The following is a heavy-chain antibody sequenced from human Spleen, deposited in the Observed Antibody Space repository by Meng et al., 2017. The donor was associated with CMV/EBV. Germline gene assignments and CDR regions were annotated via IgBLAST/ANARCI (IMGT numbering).Heavy chain of an antibody. CDR3: ARAGYCSSTSCYTGDYYYYGMDV. CDR1: GFTFSSYW. CDR2: INSDGSST. J-gene: IGHJ6*02. V-gene: IGHV3-74*01. Sequence: GGSLRLSCAASGFTFSSYWMHWVRQAPGKGLVWVSRINSDGSSTSYADSVKGRFTISRDNAKNTLYLQMNNLRAEDTAVYYCARAGYCSSTSCYTGDYYYYGMDVWGQGTTVTVSS. D-gene: IGHD2-2*02.